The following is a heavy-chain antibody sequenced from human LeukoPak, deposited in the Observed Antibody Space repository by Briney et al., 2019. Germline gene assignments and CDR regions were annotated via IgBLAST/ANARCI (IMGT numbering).Heavy chain of an antibody. CDR3: ARTVPGYCSGGSCLGY. CDR1: GFTVRSNY. V-gene: IGHV3-66*01. CDR2: IFSGRNT. D-gene: IGHD2-15*01. Sequence: GGSLRLSCAASGFTVRSNYMSWVGQAPGKGLDWASVIFSGRNTYYADSVKGRFTISTDNSKNTLDLQMNSLRAEDTAVYYCARTVPGYCSGGSCLGYWGQGTLVTVSS. J-gene: IGHJ4*02.